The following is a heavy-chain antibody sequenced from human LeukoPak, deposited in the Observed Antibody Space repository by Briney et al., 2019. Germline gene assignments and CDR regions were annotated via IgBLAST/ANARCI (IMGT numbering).Heavy chain of an antibody. CDR1: GFTFSSYW. V-gene: IGHV3-74*01. J-gene: IGHJ6*03. CDR2: INSDGSST. Sequence: PGGSLRLSCAASGFTFSSYWMHWVRQAPGKGLVWVSRINSDGSSTSYADSVKGRFTISRDNAKNTLYLQMNSLRAEDTAVYYCARMYYDILNYYHYMDVWGKGTTVTISS. D-gene: IGHD3-9*01. CDR3: ARMYYDILNYYHYMDV.